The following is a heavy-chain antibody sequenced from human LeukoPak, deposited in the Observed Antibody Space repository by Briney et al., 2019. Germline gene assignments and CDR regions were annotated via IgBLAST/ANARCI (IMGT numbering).Heavy chain of an antibody. CDR2: INPNSGGT. D-gene: IGHD3-10*01. Sequence: ASVKVSCKASGYTFTGYYMHWVRQAPGQGLEWMGWINPNSGGTNYAQKLQGRVTMTTDTSTSTAYMELRSLRSDDTAVYYCARFHYYYGSGSGLHYYYYMDVWGKGTTVTISS. CDR1: GYTFTGYY. J-gene: IGHJ6*03. CDR3: ARFHYYYGSGSGLHYYYYMDV. V-gene: IGHV1-2*02.